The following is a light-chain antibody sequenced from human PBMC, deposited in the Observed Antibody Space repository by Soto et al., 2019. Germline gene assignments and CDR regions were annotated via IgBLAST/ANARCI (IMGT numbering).Light chain of an antibody. J-gene: IGLJ1*01. CDR3: LLYYGGVHV. CDR1: TGAVTSGYY. Sequence: QAVVTQEPSLTVSPGGTVTLTCGSSTGAVTSGYYPNWFQQKPGQAPRPLIYRTSNKYSWTPARFSGSLLGGKAALTLSRVQPEDEADYYCLLYYGGVHVFGTGTKVTVL. V-gene: IGLV7-43*01. CDR2: RTS.